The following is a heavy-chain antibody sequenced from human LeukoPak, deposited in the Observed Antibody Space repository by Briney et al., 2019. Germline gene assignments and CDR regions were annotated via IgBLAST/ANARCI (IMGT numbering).Heavy chain of an antibody. V-gene: IGHV3-9*03. J-gene: IGHJ3*02. D-gene: IGHD1-14*01. Sequence: GGSLRLSCAASGFTFDDYAMHWVRQAPGKGLEWVSGISWNSGSIGYADSVKGRFTISRDNAKNSLYLQMNSLRAEDMALYYCAKNMISAGRGTFDIWGQGTMVTVSS. CDR1: GFTFDDYA. CDR3: AKNMISAGRGTFDI. CDR2: ISWNSGSI.